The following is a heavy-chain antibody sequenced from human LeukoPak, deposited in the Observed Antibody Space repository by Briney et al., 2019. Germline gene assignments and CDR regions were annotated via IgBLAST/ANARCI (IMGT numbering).Heavy chain of an antibody. Sequence: ASVKVSCKASGYSFTSYGFNWVRQAPGQGLERMGWMSAYNGKTNYAHSLQGRVTVTADTSTSTAYMELRSLRSEDTAVYYCARGMGYSYGHPQGAFDIWGQGTMVTVSS. D-gene: IGHD5-18*01. CDR1: GYSFTSYG. CDR2: MSAYNGKT. CDR3: ARGMGYSYGHPQGAFDI. V-gene: IGHV1-18*01. J-gene: IGHJ3*02.